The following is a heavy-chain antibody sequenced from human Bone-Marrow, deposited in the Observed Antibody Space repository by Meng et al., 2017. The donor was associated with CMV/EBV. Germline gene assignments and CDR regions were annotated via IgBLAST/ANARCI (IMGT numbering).Heavy chain of an antibody. CDR2: INPNSGGT. V-gene: IGHV1-2*02. CDR1: GYTLTGHY. CDR3: ARDPVSSSWHQILYYGLDV. D-gene: IGHD6-13*01. Sequence: ASAKVSCKASGYTLTGHYLHWVRQAPGQGLEWMGWINPNSGGTNYAQKFQGRVTMTRDTSISTAYMEVTLLTSDDTAVYYCARDPVSSSWHQILYYGLDVWGQRTTVTVSS. J-gene: IGHJ6*02.